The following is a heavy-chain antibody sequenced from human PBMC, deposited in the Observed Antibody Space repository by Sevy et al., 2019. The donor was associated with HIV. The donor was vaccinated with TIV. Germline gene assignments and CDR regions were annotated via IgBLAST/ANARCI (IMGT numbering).Heavy chain of an antibody. Sequence: GGSLRLSCAASGFTFSNAWMNWVRQAPGKGLEWVGRIKSKTDGGTTDYAAPVKGRFTISSDDSKKTLYLQMNSLKTEETAVYYCTTDLTKKLGDLSSDFDYWGQGTLVTVSS. V-gene: IGHV3-15*01. J-gene: IGHJ4*02. D-gene: IGHD3-16*02. CDR3: TTDLTKKLGDLSSDFDY. CDR1: GFTFSNAW. CDR2: IKSKTDGGTT.